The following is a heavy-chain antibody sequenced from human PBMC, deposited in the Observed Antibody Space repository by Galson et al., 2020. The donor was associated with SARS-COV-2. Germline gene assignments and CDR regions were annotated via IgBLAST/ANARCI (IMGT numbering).Heavy chain of an antibody. J-gene: IGHJ3*02. Sequence: SETLSLTCAVYGESFSEYYWTWIRQPPGKGLEWIGEINHSGTTNYNASLKSRVTISVDTSKNQFSLKLTSLTAADTAIYYCARTRYHDFIWGTDRNGFDIWGQGTMVTGSS. CDR1: GESFSEYY. CDR3: ARTRYHDFIWGTDRNGFDI. V-gene: IGHV4-34*01. CDR2: INHSGTT. D-gene: IGHD3-16*02.